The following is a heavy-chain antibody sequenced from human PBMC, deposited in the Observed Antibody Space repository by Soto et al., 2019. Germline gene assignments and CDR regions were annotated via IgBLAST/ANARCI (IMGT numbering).Heavy chain of an antibody. CDR3: ARRARIAVAGRPFDY. V-gene: IGHV4-39*01. CDR2: IYYSGST. Sequence: PSETLSLTCTVSGGSIGSSSYYWGGILHPPGKGLEWIGSIYYSGSTYYNPSLKSRVTISVDTSKNQFSLKLSSVTAADTAVYYCARRARIAVAGRPFDYWGQGTLVTVSS. CDR1: GGSIGSSSYY. D-gene: IGHD6-19*01. J-gene: IGHJ4*02.